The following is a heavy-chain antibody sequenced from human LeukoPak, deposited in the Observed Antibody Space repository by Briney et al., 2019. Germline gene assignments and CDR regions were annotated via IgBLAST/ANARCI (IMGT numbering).Heavy chain of an antibody. J-gene: IGHJ3*02. CDR2: INPNSGGT. D-gene: IGHD1-26*01. V-gene: IGHV1-2*04. CDR3: ARDLSVGAFDI. CDR1: GYTFTGYY. Sequence: ASVKASCKASGYTFTGYYMHWVRQAPGQGLEWMGWINPNSGGTNYAQKFQGWVTMTRDTSISTAYMELSRLRSDDTAVYYCARDLSVGAFDIWGQGTMVTVSS.